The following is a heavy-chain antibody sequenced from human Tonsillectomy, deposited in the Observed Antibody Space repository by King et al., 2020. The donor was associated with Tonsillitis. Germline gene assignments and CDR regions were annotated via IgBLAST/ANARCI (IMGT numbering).Heavy chain of an antibody. D-gene: IGHD4-17*01. Sequence: VQLVESGGGLVQPGESLRLSCATSGFLFIDYSFNWVRQAPGKGLEWVSYISATSGTIWYVDSVKGRFTISRDNAQNSGYLQMNSLRVEDTAVYYCARDWADNNYGARTFDYWGQGILVTVSS. V-gene: IGHV3-48*04. CDR1: GFLFIDYS. CDR2: ISATSGTI. J-gene: IGHJ4*02. CDR3: ARDWADNNYGARTFDY.